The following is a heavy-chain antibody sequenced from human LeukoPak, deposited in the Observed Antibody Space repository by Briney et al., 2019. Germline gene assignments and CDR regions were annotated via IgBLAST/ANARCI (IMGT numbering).Heavy chain of an antibody. D-gene: IGHD3-10*01. CDR3: AKEGGNVLLWFGELLLVY. J-gene: IGHJ4*02. CDR1: GFIFNTYG. V-gene: IGHV3-23*01. CDR2: ISGSGGSA. Sequence: GGSLRLSCAASGFIFNTYGMHWVRQAPGRGLEWVSAISGSGGSAYYADSVKGRFTISRDNSKNTLYLQMNSLRAEDTAVYYCAKEGGNVLLWFGELLLVYWGQGTLVTVSS.